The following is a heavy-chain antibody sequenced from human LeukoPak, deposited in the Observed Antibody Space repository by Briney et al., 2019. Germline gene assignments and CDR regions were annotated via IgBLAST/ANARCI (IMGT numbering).Heavy chain of an antibody. J-gene: IGHJ4*02. V-gene: IGHV3-30*02. CDR2: IRYDGSNK. Sequence: TGGSLRLSCAASRFTFSSYGMHWVRQAPGKGLEWVAFIRYDGSNKYYADSVKGRFTVSRDNSKNTLYLQTNSLRAEDTAMYYCAKVAAKGYCSSTSCPIDDYWGQGTLVTVSS. CDR3: AKVAAKGYCSSTSCPIDDY. CDR1: RFTFSSYG. D-gene: IGHD2-2*01.